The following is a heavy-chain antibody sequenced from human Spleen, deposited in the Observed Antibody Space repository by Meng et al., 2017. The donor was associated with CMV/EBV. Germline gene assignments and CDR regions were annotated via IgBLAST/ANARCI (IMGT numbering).Heavy chain of an antibody. Sequence: KASGGAFNTYAFTWVRRAPGQGLEWMGGITPMLGTTHYAQKFQGRVTITTDESTSTAYMELSSLRSEDTAVYYCGIDYNNYAWFDPWGQGTLVTVSS. CDR1: GGAFNTYA. CDR2: ITPMLGTT. D-gene: IGHD4-11*01. V-gene: IGHV1-69*05. CDR3: GIDYNNYAWFDP. J-gene: IGHJ5*02.